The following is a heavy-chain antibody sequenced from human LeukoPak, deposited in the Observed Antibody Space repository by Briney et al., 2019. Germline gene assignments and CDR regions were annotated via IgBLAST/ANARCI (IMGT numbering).Heavy chain of an antibody. CDR3: ASLDYFDSSDYGDY. CDR1: GFTFNNYA. J-gene: IGHJ4*02. D-gene: IGHD3-22*01. Sequence: GGSLRLSCSASGFTFNNYAMSWVRQAPGKGLEWVSAISGSGGSTYYADSVKGRFTISRDNSKNTLYLQMNSLRAEDTALYYCASLDYFDSSDYGDYWRQGTLVTVSS. V-gene: IGHV3-23*01. CDR2: ISGSGGST.